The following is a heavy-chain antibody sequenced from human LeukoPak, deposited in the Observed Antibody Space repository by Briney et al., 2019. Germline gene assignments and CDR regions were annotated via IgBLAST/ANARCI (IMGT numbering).Heavy chain of an antibody. D-gene: IGHD2-2*01. CDR2: IYPGDSDT. CDR3: ARHGRSGYCTGISCPADY. V-gene: IGHV5-51*01. J-gene: IGHJ4*02. Sequence: GESLTISCQVSRYSFTNYWIGWVRQMPGKGMEWMGIIYPGDSDTRYGPSFQGQVTISADKSISTAYLQWSSLRASDTAMYYCARHGRSGYCTGISCPADYWGQGTLVTVSS. CDR1: RYSFTNYW.